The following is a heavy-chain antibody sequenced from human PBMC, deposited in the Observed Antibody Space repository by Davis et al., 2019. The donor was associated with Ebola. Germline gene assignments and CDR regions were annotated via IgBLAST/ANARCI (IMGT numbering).Heavy chain of an antibody. CDR2: ISYDGSNK. D-gene: IGHD6-13*01. CDR1: GFTFSSYA. Sequence: PGGSLRLSCAASGFTFSSYAMHWVRQAPGKGLEWVAVISYDGSNKYYADSVKGRFTISRDNSKNTLYLQMNSLRAEDTAVYYCARGSTPGIAAAAIDYWGQGTLVTVSS. V-gene: IGHV3-30-3*01. CDR3: ARGSTPGIAAAAIDY. J-gene: IGHJ4*02.